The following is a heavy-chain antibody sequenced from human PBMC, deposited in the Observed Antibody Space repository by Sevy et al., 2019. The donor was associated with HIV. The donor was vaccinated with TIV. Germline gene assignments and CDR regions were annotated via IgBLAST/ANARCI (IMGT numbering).Heavy chain of an antibody. CDR1: GYTFIDYY. CDR2: INPNSGGI. D-gene: IGHD2-15*01. J-gene: IGHJ4*02. V-gene: IGHV1-2*02. CDR3: ARHMTGGRYWGPIDY. Sequence: ASVKVSCKASGYTFIDYYMHWVRQAPGQGLEWMGWINPNSGGINYAQKFQGRVTMTRDTSISTAYMELSRLRSDDTAVYYCARHMTGGRYWGPIDYWGQGTLVTVSS.